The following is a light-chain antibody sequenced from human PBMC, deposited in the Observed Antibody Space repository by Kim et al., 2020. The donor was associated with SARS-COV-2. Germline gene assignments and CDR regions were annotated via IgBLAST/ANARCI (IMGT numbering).Light chain of an antibody. CDR1: HSISNQ. V-gene: IGKV3-20*01. CDR3: HQYRDSRT. CDR2: GAS. J-gene: IGKJ3*01. Sequence: SLSPGERASPSCRASHSISNQLAWYQQRPGQAPRLLIDGASSRATGIPDRFSGSGSGTDFTLTISRLEPEDFAVYYCHQYRDSRTFGPGTKVDIK.